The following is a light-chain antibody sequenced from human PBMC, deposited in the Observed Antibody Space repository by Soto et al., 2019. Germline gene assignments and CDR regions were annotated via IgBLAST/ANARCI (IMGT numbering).Light chain of an antibody. V-gene: IGLV2-8*01. CDR3: NSYLDGSPV. J-gene: IGLJ1*01. Sequence: QSVLTQPPSASGSPGQSVTISCTGTSSDVGKYDYVSWFQHHPGKAPKLIIYEVSKRPSGVPDRFSGSNSGSTASLTVAGLQTDDEADYYCNSYLDGSPVFGTGTKLTVL. CDR1: SSDVGKYDY. CDR2: EVS.